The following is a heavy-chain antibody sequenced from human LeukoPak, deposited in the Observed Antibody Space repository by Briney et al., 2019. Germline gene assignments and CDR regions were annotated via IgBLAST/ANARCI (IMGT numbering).Heavy chain of an antibody. J-gene: IGHJ6*02. CDR2: MSPNSGNT. CDR1: GYTFTSYD. D-gene: IGHD3-3*01. V-gene: IGHV1-8*01. Sequence: ASVKVSCKASGYTFTSYDINWVRQATGQGLEWMGWMSPNSGNTGYAQKFQGRVTMTRNTSISTAYMELSSLRSEDTAVYYCARGVGYDFLYDYGMDVWGQGTTVTVSS. CDR3: ARGVGYDFLYDYGMDV.